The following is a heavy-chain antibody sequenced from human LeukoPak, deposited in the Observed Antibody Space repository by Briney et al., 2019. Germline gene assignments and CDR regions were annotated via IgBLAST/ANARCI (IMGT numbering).Heavy chain of an antibody. CDR2: ISGSGGST. CDR3: AKDVRSAARSHFDY. J-gene: IGHJ4*02. V-gene: IGHV3-23*01. CDR1: GFTFSSYG. D-gene: IGHD2-2*01. Sequence: PGGSLRLSCAASGFTFSSYGMHWVRQAPGKGLEWVSAISGSGGSTYYADSVKGRFTISRDNSKSTLYLQMNSLRAEDTAVYYCAKDVRSAARSHFDYWGQGTLVTVSS.